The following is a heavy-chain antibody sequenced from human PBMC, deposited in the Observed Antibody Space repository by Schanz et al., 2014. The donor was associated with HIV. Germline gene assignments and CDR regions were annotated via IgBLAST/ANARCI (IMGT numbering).Heavy chain of an antibody. CDR1: GFTFSDYY. J-gene: IGHJ6*02. D-gene: IGHD3-22*01. Sequence: QVQLVESGGGLVKPGGSLRLSCAASGFTFSDYYMSWIRQAPGKGLEWVSYIRGSGNTIYYADSVKGRFTISRDNSKNTLYLQMNSLRAEDTAVYYCAKVLIPMIAVPYYGMDVWGQGTLVTVSS. V-gene: IGHV3-11*04. CDR2: IRGSGNTI. CDR3: AKVLIPMIAVPYYGMDV.